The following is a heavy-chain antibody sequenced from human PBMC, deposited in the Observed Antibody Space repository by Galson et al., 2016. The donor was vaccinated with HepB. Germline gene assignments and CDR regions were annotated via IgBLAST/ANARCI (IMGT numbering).Heavy chain of an antibody. CDR3: LLVAALEL. CDR2: IHNDGST. J-gene: IGHJ4*02. V-gene: IGHV3-53*01. CDR1: GFTIENHY. D-gene: IGHD2-15*01. Sequence: SLRLSCAASGFTIENHYMTWVRQAPGKGLEWVSVIHNDGSTYYADSVKGRFIISRDYSKNSLYLHMNSVRVEDTAVYHCLLVAALELWGQGTRVTVPS.